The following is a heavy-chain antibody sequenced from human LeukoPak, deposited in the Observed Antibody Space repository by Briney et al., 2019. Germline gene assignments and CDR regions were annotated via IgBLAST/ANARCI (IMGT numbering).Heavy chain of an antibody. CDR3: ARDDSMGGTTEGCAFNL. CDR2: ISTRGST. Sequence: PSHTLSLPCSFSGGSISSFYWSWIRQPAGRGLEWIGGISTRGSTNYNPSLKSRVTISVDKSKNQFSLKLSSVTAADTAVFLCARDDSMGGTTEGCAFNLCGPGKMMTVSS. D-gene: IGHD1-26*01. CDR1: GGSISSFY. J-gene: IGHJ3*01. V-gene: IGHV4-4*07.